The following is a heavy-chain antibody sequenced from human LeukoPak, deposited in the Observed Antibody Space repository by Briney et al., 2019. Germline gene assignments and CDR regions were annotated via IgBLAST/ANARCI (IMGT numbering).Heavy chain of an antibody. D-gene: IGHD5-18*01. CDR3: GRGYSYGLQNFDY. CDR1: GYSFTSYW. V-gene: IGHV5-51*03. Sequence: KPGESLKISRKGSGYSFTSYWIGWVRQMPGKGLEWMGIIYPGDSDTRYSPSFQGQVTISADKSISTAYLQWSSLKASDTAMYYCGRGYSYGLQNFDYWGQGTLVTVSS. CDR2: IYPGDSDT. J-gene: IGHJ4*02.